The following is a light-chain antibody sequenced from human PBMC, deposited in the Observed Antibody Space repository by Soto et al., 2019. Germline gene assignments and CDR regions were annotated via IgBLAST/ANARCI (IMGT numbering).Light chain of an antibody. Sequence: DIQMTQSPSTLSASIGDRVTITCRASQRINKWLAWHQQKPGKAPKLLIYDASSLQSGVPPRFSGSGSGTEFTFTIRSLQPDDIATYYCQQYSSYSAWTFGEGTKVEIK. J-gene: IGKJ1*01. CDR1: QRINKW. V-gene: IGKV1-5*01. CDR3: QQYSSYSAWT. CDR2: DAS.